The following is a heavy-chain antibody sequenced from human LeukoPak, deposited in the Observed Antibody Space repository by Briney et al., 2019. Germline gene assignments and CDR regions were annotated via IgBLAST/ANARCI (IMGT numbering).Heavy chain of an antibody. J-gene: IGHJ1*01. CDR2: IIPIFGTA. CDR3: ARVDFWSGYYHIQATPSDEYFQH. D-gene: IGHD3-3*01. V-gene: IGHV1-69*13. Sequence: ASVKVSCKASGGTFSSYAISWVRQAPGQGLEWMGGIIPIFGTANYAQKFQGRVTITADESTSTAYMELSSLRSEDTAVYYCARVDFWSGYYHIQATPSDEYFQHWGQGTLVTVSS. CDR1: GGTFSSYA.